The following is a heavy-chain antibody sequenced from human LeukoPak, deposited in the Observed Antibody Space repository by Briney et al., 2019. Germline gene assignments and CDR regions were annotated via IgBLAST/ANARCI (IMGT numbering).Heavy chain of an antibody. V-gene: IGHV4-4*07. J-gene: IGHJ4*02. CDR2: IYTSGST. CDR1: GGSISSYY. CDR3: ARGFRGAVAGLLFDY. Sequence: SETLSLTCTVSGGSISSYYWSCIRQPAGKGLEWIGRIYTSGSTNYNPSLKSRVTMSVDTSKNQFSLKLSSVTAADTAVYYCARGFRGAVAGLLFDYWGQGTLVTVSS. D-gene: IGHD6-19*01.